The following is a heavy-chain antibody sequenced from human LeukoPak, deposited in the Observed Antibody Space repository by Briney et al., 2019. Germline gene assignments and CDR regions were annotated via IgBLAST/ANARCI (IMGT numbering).Heavy chain of an antibody. CDR2: IRYDGSNK. Sequence: PGGSLRLSCAASGFTFSSYGMHWVRQAPGKGLEWVAFIRYDGSNKYYADSVKGRFTISRDNSKNTLYLQMNSLRAEDTAVYYCAKLPRGFGEPYVNWFDPWGQGTLVTVSS. D-gene: IGHD3-10*01. V-gene: IGHV3-30*02. CDR3: AKLPRGFGEPYVNWFDP. CDR1: GFTFSSYG. J-gene: IGHJ5*02.